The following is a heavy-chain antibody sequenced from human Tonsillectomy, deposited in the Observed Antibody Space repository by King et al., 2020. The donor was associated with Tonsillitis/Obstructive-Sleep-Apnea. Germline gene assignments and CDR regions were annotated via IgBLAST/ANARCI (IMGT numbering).Heavy chain of an antibody. Sequence: VQLQESGPGLVKPSQTLSLTCTVSGGSISSGAYYWSWIRQHPGKGPEWIGYIYYRGSTYYNPSLKSRVTISVDTSKNQFSLKLSSVTAADTAVYYCARGGDIVVVPAAISPNWFDPWGQGTLVTVSS. J-gene: IGHJ5*02. CDR3: ARGGDIVVVPAAISPNWFDP. D-gene: IGHD2-2*01. CDR1: GGSISSGAYY. CDR2: IYYRGST. V-gene: IGHV4-31*03.